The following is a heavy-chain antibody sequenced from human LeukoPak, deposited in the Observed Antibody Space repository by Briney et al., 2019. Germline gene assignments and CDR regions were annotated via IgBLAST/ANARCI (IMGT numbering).Heavy chain of an antibody. Sequence: ASVKVSCKVSGYTFTDYYMHWVQQAPGKGLEWMGLVDPEDGETIYAEKLQGRVTITADTSTDTAYMELSSLRSEDTAVYYCATDLIVGATDYWGQGTLVTVSS. J-gene: IGHJ4*02. CDR3: ATDLIVGATDY. V-gene: IGHV1-69-2*01. D-gene: IGHD1-26*01. CDR2: VDPEDGET. CDR1: GYTFTDYY.